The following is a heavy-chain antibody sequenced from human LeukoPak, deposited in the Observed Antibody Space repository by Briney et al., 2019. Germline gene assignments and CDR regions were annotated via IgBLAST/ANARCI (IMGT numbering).Heavy chain of an antibody. V-gene: IGHV4-31*03. J-gene: IGHJ6*02. CDR3: AKQRCSSTSCHYYYYYGMDV. Sequence: SETLSLTCTVSGGSISSGGYYWSWIRQHPGKGLEWIGYIYYSGSTYYNPSLKSRVTISVDTSKNQFSLKLSSVTAADTAVYYCAKQRCSSTSCHYYYYYGMDVWGQGTTVTVSS. D-gene: IGHD2-2*01. CDR2: IYYSGST. CDR1: GGSISSGGYY.